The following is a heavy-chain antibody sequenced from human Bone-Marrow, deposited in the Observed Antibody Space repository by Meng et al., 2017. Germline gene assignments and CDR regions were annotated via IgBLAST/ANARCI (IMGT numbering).Heavy chain of an antibody. CDR1: GGSISSYY. CDR2: IYYSGST. D-gene: IGHD2-15*01. CDR3: ARDAGYCSGGSCYGDWFDP. V-gene: IGHV4-59*12. J-gene: IGHJ5*02. Sequence: SETLSLTCTVSGGSISSYYWSWIRQPPGKGLEWIGYIYYSGSTNYNPSLKSRVTISVDTSKNQFSLKLSSVTAADTAVYYCARDAGYCSGGSCYGDWFDPWGQGTLVTVSS.